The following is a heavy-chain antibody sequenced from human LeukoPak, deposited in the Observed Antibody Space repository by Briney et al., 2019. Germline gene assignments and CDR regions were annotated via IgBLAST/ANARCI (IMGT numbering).Heavy chain of an antibody. D-gene: IGHD3-10*01. Sequence: PSETLSLTYTVSGGSISSSSYYWGWIRQPPGKGLEWIGSTYYSGSTYYNPSLKSRVTISVDTSKNQFSLKLSSVTAADTAVYYCARLHGSGSYHYYWGQGTLVTVSS. J-gene: IGHJ4*02. CDR2: TYYSGST. CDR1: GGSISSSSYY. CDR3: ARLHGSGSYHYY. V-gene: IGHV4-39*01.